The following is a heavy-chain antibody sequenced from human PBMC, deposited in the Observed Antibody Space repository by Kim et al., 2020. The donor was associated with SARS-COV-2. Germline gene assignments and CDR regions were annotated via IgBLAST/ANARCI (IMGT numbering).Heavy chain of an antibody. CDR2: VDTSTGNT. CDR1: GDTFTTYA. V-gene: IGHV1-46*01. J-gene: IGHJ5*01. D-gene: IGHD2-21*01. Sequence: ASVKVSCKASGDTFTTYALHWVRQAPGQRLEWMARVDTSTGNTTYSQKFQVRPTMTSDTSTSTVYMDMSSLTSDDTAIYYCAIDSPTPNSFYS. CDR3: AIDSPTPNSFYS.